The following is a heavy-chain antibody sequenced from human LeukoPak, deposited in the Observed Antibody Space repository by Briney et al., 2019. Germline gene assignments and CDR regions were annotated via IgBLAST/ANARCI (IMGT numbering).Heavy chain of an antibody. V-gene: IGHV1-2*02. CDR1: GYTFTVYY. CDR3: AKGGSAWDNPFDY. Sequence: SVRVSCKASGYTFTVYYIHMVRQAAGPGLKCMRGINPNSGGTNYAQNFQSRVTMIRDTSIGTAYLLLSRLRVDETAVYYCAKGGSAWDNPFDYWGQGTRVIVSS. J-gene: IGHJ4*02. D-gene: IGHD6-19*01. CDR2: INPNSGGT.